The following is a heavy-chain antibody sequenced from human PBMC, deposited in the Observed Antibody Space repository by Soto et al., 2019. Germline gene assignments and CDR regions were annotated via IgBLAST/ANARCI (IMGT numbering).Heavy chain of an antibody. J-gene: IGHJ3*02. Sequence: GGSLRLSCAASGFIFSSYDMHWVRQITGKGLEWVSAIGIAGHTYYTGSVKGRFTISRENAKNSLYLQMNSLRVEDTAVYYCATCNSEGGFDIWGQGTMVTVSS. CDR1: GFIFSSYD. CDR3: ATCNSEGGFDI. V-gene: IGHV3-13*01. CDR2: IGIAGHT. D-gene: IGHD4-4*01.